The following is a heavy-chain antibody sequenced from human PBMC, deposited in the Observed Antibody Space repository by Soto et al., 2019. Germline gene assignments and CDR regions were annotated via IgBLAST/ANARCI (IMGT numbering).Heavy chain of an antibody. D-gene: IGHD3-22*01. CDR3: AREAYYYDSSGQMNDY. CDR1: GGSISSGDYY. CDR2: IYYSGST. V-gene: IGHV4-30-4*01. J-gene: IGHJ4*02. Sequence: QVQLQESGPGLVKPSQTLSLTCTVSGGSISSGDYYWSWIRQPPGKGLEWIGYIYYSGSTYYNPSLKGRVTISVDTSKNQFSLKLSSVTAADTAVYYCAREAYYYDSSGQMNDYWGQGTLVTVSS.